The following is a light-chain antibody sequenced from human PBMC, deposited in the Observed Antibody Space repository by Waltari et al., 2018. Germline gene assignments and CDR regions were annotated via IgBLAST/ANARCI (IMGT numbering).Light chain of an antibody. J-gene: IGLJ2*01. CDR2: DVS. CDR3: NSYTSSSALV. V-gene: IGLV2-14*03. Sequence: QSALNQPSSVSGSPGQSITISCTGTSSDVGGYKYVSWYQQHPGKPPKLMIYDVSNRPSGVSNRFSGSKSGNTASLTISGLQTEDEADYYCNSYTSSSALVFGGGTKLTVL. CDR1: SSDVGGYKY.